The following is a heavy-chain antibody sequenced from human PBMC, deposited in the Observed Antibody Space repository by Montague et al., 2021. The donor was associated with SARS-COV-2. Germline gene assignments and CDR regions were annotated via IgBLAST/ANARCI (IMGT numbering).Heavy chain of an antibody. D-gene: IGHD1/OR15-1a*01. V-gene: IGHV3-74*01. CDR3: ARDGGTGTPFHN. CDR2: ITSDGSNG. Sequence: SLRLSCAASGFTFSDYWVHWVRQAPGKGLVWVSRITSDGSNGRYADSVRGRFTISRDNAKNTVYLQMNSLRVEDTAIYYCARDGGTGTPFHNWGQGTLVTVSS. J-gene: IGHJ4*02. CDR1: GFTFSDYW.